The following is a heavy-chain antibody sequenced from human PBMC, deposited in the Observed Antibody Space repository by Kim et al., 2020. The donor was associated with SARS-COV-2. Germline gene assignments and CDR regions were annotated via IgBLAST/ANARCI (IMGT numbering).Heavy chain of an antibody. J-gene: IGHJ3*02. V-gene: IGHV5-51*01. CDR3: ARRRGYSYGLNAFDI. D-gene: IGHD5-18*01. Sequence: PSFQGQVTISADKSISTAYLQWSSLKASDTAMYYCARRRGYSYGLNAFDIWGQGTMVTVSS.